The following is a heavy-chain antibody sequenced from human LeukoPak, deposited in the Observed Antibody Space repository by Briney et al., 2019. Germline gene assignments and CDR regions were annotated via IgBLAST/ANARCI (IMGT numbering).Heavy chain of an antibody. CDR1: GGSISSYY. Sequence: SETLSLTCTVSGGSISSYYWSWIRQPPGKGLEWIGYIYYSGSTNYNPSLKSRVTISVDTSKNQFSLKLSSVTAADTAVYYCARHSGYYYDSSGYYFKNWFDPWGQGTLVTVSS. CDR2: IYYSGST. J-gene: IGHJ5*02. D-gene: IGHD3-22*01. V-gene: IGHV4-59*08. CDR3: ARHSGYYYDSSGYYFKNWFDP.